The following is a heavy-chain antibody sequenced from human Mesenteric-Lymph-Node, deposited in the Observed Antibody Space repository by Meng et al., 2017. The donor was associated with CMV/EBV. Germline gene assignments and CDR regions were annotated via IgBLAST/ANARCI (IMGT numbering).Heavy chain of an antibody. D-gene: IGHD2-2*01. V-gene: IGHV3-30-3*01. CDR1: GFTFSRFA. CDR2: ILYDGGNE. J-gene: IGHJ6*02. CDR3: AKAGGYCSSTSCQKAYYYYGMDV. Sequence: GESLKISCAASGFTFSRFAMHCVCPAPRKGLEWVAVILYDGGNEYYAESVKGRFSISRDNSKSTLFLQMNSLRPEDTAVYYCAKAGGYCSSTSCQKAYYYYGMDVWGQGTTVTVSS.